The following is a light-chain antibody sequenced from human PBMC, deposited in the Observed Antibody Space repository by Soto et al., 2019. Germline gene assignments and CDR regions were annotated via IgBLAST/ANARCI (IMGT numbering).Light chain of an antibody. J-gene: IGKJ1*01. CDR1: QSVSSSY. Sequence: EIVLTQSPGTLSLSPGERVTLSCRASQSVSSSYLAWYQQKPGQAPRLLIYGASSRATGIPDRFSGSGSGTDFTLTISRLEPEDFAVYYCHQYDSIVQTFGQGTKVDIK. CDR3: HQYDSIVQT. CDR2: GAS. V-gene: IGKV3-20*01.